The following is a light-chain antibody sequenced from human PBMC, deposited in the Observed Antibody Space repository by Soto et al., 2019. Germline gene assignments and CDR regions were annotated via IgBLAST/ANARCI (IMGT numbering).Light chain of an antibody. CDR2: ANS. CDR1: RSNIGAGYD. Sequence: QSVLTQPPSVSGAPGQRVTISCTGSRSNIGAGYDVHWYQQLPGTAPKVLIYANSNRPSGVPDRFSGSKSGTSASLANTGLQAEDEADYYCQSYDSSLSVVFGGGTKLTVL. V-gene: IGLV1-40*01. CDR3: QSYDSSLSVV. J-gene: IGLJ2*01.